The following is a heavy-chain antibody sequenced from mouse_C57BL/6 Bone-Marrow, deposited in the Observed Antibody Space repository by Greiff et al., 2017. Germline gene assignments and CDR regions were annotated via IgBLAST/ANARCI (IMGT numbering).Heavy chain of an antibody. CDR1: GFTFTGYW. CDR2: IDPSDSET. J-gene: IGHJ3*01. CDR3: ARSGELWRVLCWFAY. Sequence: QVQLKQPGAELVRPGSSVKLSCTASGFTFTGYWMHWVKQRPIQGLEWIGNIDPSDSETHYNHKFKDKATLTVDKSSSTAYMQLSSLTSEDSAVYYCARSGELWRVLCWFAYWGQGTLVTVSA. V-gene: IGHV1-52*01. D-gene: IGHD1-1*02.